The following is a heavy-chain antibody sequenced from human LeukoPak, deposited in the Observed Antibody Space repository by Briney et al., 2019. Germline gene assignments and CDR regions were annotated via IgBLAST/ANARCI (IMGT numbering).Heavy chain of an antibody. V-gene: IGHV3-48*02. J-gene: IGHJ4*02. Sequence: GGSLRLSCAASGFTFSSYSMNWVRQAPGKGLEWVSYISSSSSTIYYADSVKGRFTISRDNAKDSLYLHMNSLKDEDTAVYYCARGALDFDYRGQGTLVTVSS. CDR1: GFTFSSYS. CDR2: ISSSSSTI. CDR3: ARGALDFDY.